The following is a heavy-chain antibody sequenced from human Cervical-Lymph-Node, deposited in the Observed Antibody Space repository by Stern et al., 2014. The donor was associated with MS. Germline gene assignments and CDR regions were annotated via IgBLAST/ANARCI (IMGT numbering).Heavy chain of an antibody. CDR1: GYTFTSYY. CDR3: AREVAGHRLGMMDV. D-gene: IGHD6-19*01. J-gene: IGHJ6*02. CDR2: INPSGGSK. V-gene: IGHV1-46*01. Sequence: QVQLVQSGAEVKKPGASVKVSCKASGYTFTSYYMHWVRQAPGQGLEWMGIINPSGGSKRYAQKFQGRVTMTRDTSTSTVYMELSGLRSEDTAVYYCAREVAGHRLGMMDVWGQGTTVTVSS.